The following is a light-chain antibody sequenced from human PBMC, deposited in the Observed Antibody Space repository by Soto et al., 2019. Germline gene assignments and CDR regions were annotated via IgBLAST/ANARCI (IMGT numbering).Light chain of an antibody. CDR3: QQYSHYRS. Sequence: DIPMTQSPSTLSASVGDRVTITCRASQTISNWLAWYQQKPGKAPKLLIYQASSLTSGVPSRFSGSGSATEFTLTISSLQPDDFATYYCQQYSHYRSFGQGTTVEIK. V-gene: IGKV1-5*03. J-gene: IGKJ1*01. CDR1: QTISNW. CDR2: QAS.